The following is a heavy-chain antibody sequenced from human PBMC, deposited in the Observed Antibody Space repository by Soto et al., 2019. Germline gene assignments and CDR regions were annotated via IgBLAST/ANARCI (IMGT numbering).Heavy chain of an antibody. V-gene: IGHV3-23*01. Sequence: GGSLRLSCAASAFILSSYVMSWVRQAPGKGLEWVSGVSGSGGSTYYADSVKGRFTISRDNSKNTLYLQMNSLRGEDTAVYYCEKQEKSGSTTSWFNNWGQGTLVTVSS. CDR1: AFILSSYV. J-gene: IGHJ4*02. CDR2: VSGSGGST. D-gene: IGHD6-13*01. CDR3: EKQEKSGSTTSWFNN.